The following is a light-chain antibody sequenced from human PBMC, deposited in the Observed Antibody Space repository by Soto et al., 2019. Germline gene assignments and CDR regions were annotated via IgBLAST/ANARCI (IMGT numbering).Light chain of an antibody. CDR1: QGIRND. Sequence: AIPMTQSPSSLSASVGDRVTITCRASQGIRNDLGWYQQKPGKAPKLLIYAASSLQSGVPSRFSGSGSGTDFTLTISSLQTEDFATYSCLQDYNYPPTFGQGTKVEIK. CDR2: AAS. CDR3: LQDYNYPPT. J-gene: IGKJ1*01. V-gene: IGKV1-6*01.